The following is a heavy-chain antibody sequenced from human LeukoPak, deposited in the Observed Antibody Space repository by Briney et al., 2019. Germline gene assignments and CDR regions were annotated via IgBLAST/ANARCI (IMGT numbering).Heavy chain of an antibody. J-gene: IGHJ4*02. CDR1: GFTFSSYA. Sequence: GGSLRLSCAASGFTFSSYAMSWVRQAPGKGLEWVSAISGSGGSTYYADSVKGRFTISRDNSKNTLYLQMNSLRAEDTAIYSCAKVLQQLASFDYWGQGTLVTVSS. D-gene: IGHD6-13*01. CDR3: AKVLQQLASFDY. V-gene: IGHV3-23*01. CDR2: ISGSGGST.